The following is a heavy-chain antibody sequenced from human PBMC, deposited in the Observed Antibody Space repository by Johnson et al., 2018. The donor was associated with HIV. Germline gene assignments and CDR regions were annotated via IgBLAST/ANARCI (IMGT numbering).Heavy chain of an antibody. CDR1: GFTVSTNY. CDR2: IGTAGDT. CDR3: ARLRGAFDI. J-gene: IGHJ3*02. Sequence: EVQLVESGGGLIQPGGSLRLSCAASGFTVSTNYMSWVRQAPGKGLEWVSPIGTAGDTYYPGSVKGRFTISRDNSKNTLYLQMNSLRAEDTAVYYCARLRGAFDIGGQGTMVTVSS. V-gene: IGHV3-66*03.